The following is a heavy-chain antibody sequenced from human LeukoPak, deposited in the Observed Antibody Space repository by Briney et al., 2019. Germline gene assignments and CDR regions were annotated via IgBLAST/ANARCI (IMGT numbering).Heavy chain of an antibody. CDR3: ARDLGAGGSSLAAAGRFDF. CDR2: IYHSGSTT. J-gene: IGHJ4*02. CDR1: GGSISSGNW. Sequence: PSGTLSLTCAVSGGSISSGNWWSWVRQPPGKGLEWIGEIYHSGSTTNYNPSLKSRVTISVDKSKNQFSLKLNSVTAADTVVYFCARDLGAGGSSLAAAGRFDFWGQGTLVTVSS. V-gene: IGHV4-4*02. D-gene: IGHD6-13*01.